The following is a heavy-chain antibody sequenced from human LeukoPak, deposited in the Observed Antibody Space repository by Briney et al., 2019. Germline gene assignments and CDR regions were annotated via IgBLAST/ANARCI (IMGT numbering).Heavy chain of an antibody. Sequence: GGSLRLSCAASGFTFSSYSMNWVRQAPGKGLEWVSYISSTGSTADSVKGRFTISRDNAKNSLYLQMNSLRAEDTAVYYCVSFYETYWGRGTLVTVSS. D-gene: IGHD2-2*01. CDR3: VSFYETY. V-gene: IGHV3-48*01. J-gene: IGHJ4*02. CDR1: GFTFSSYS. CDR2: ISSTGST.